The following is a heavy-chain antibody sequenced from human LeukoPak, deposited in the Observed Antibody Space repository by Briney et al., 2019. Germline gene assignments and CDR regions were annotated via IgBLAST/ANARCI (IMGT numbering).Heavy chain of an antibody. D-gene: IGHD3-3*01. V-gene: IGHV3-48*03. Sequence: GGSLRLSCAASGFTFSSYEMNWVRQAPGKGLEWVSYISSSGSTIYYADSVKGRFTISRDNAKNSLYLQMNSPRAEDTAVYYCARSPIFGVVIWGQGTMVTVSS. CDR2: ISSSGSTI. CDR3: ARSPIFGVVI. J-gene: IGHJ3*02. CDR1: GFTFSSYE.